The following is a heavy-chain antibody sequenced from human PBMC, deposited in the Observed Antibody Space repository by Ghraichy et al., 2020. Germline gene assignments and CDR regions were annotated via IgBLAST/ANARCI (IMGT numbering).Heavy chain of an antibody. CDR1: GFTFSSYA. D-gene: IGHD1-7*01. V-gene: IGHV3-23*01. CDR3: AKEGRNYVGFDY. Sequence: GESLNISCAASGFTFSSYAMSWVRQAPGKGLEWVSAISGSGGSTYYADSVKGRFTISRDNSKNTLYLQMNSLRAEDTAVYYCAKEGRNYVGFDYWGQGTLVTVSS. CDR2: ISGSGGST. J-gene: IGHJ4*02.